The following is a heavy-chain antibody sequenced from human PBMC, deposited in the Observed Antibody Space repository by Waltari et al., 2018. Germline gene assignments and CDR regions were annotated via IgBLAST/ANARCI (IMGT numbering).Heavy chain of an antibody. CDR1: GFTVSNNY. V-gene: IGHV3-66*01. Sequence: RLSCAAYGFTVSNNYMKWVRQAPGKGLEWVSVIYSGGKTYYADSVKGRFTISRDNSKNTLYLQMNSLRAEDSAVYYCARDGNGGGVWGRGTTVTVSS. CDR2: IYSGGKT. CDR3: ARDGNGGGV. D-gene: IGHD3-16*01. J-gene: IGHJ6*02.